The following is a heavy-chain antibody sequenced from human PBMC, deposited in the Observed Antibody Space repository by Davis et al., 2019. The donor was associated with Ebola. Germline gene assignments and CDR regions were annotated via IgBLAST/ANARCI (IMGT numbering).Heavy chain of an antibody. CDR1: GFTFDDYA. Sequence: SLKISCAASGFTFDDYAMHWVRQAPGKGLEWVSGISWNGGTIGYTDSVKGRFTISRDNSKNTLYLQMNSLRAEDTAVYYCTRDDYDFWGGYSAVYYYGMDVWGIGTTVSVSS. V-gene: IGHV3-9*01. CDR3: TRDDYDFWGGYSAVYYYGMDV. CDR2: ISWNGGTI. D-gene: IGHD3-3*01. J-gene: IGHJ6*04.